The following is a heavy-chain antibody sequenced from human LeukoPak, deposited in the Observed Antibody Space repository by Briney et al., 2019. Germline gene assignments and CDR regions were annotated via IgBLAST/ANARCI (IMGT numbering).Heavy chain of an antibody. Sequence: PGGPLRLSCVISEFIFSRYCMRWVRQAPGKGLEWVANIKQGGSGKYYVDSVTGRFTISRDNAKNSLYLQMNSLRAEDTAVYYCARVLHKRNYDSSDYYGYWGQGTLVTVSS. CDR3: ARVLHKRNYDSSDYYGY. J-gene: IGHJ4*02. V-gene: IGHV3-7*04. D-gene: IGHD3-22*01. CDR2: IKQGGSGK. CDR1: EFIFSRYC.